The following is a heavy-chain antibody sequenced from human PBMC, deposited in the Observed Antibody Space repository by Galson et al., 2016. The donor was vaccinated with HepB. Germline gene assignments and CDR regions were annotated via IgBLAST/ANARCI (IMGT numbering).Heavy chain of an antibody. Sequence: SLRLSCAVSGFSFSGYSMSWVRQSPGKGLEWVSSISSSSTYIYYADSVKGRFTISRDNAKNSLYLQMNSLRAEDTAVYYCARDLFRCDYWGQGTLVTVSS. V-gene: IGHV3-21*01. CDR1: GFSFSGYS. CDR3: ARDLFRCDY. J-gene: IGHJ4*02. CDR2: ISSSSTYI. D-gene: IGHD3-10*01.